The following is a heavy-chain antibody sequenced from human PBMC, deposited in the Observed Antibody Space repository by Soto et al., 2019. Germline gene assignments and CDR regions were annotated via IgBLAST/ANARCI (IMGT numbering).Heavy chain of an antibody. CDR3: ARAPSGYDSKGYFDY. Sequence: QVQLVQSGAEVKKPGSSVRVSCKASGGTFSNYAFSCVRQAPGQGLEWMGEIIPMFDTANYPQKFQGRVTITADGSTSTAYMELSSLRFDDTAVYYCARAPSGYDSKGYFDYWGQGTLVTVSS. D-gene: IGHD3-22*01. CDR2: IIPMFDTA. V-gene: IGHV1-69*01. J-gene: IGHJ4*02. CDR1: GGTFSNYA.